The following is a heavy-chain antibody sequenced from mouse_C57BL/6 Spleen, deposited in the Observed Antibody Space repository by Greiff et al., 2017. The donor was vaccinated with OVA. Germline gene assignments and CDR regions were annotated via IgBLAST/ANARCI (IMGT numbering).Heavy chain of an antibody. D-gene: IGHD1-1*01. J-gene: IGHJ2*01. Sequence: VQLQQSGAELARPGASVKLSCKASGYTFTSYGISWVKQRTGQGLEWIGEIYPRSGNTYYNEKFKGKATLTADKSSSTAYMELRSLTSEDSAVYFCARGGITTVVPYYFDYWGQGTTLTVSS. V-gene: IGHV1-81*01. CDR1: GYTFTSYG. CDR2: IYPRSGNT. CDR3: ARGGITTVVPYYFDY.